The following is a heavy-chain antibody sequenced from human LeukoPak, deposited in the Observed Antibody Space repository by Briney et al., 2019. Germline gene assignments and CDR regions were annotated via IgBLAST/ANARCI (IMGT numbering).Heavy chain of an antibody. V-gene: IGHV4-59*01. D-gene: IGHD2-15*01. CDR1: GGSISSYY. Sequence: PSETLSLTCTISGGSISSYYWSWIRHPPGKGLEWIGYIYYSGSTNNPSLKSRVTISVDTSKNQFSLKLSSVTAADTAVYYCARATPTYCSGGTCYYFYFDYWGQGTLVTVSS. J-gene: IGHJ4*02. CDR2: IYYSGST. CDR3: ARATPTYCSGGTCYYFYFDY.